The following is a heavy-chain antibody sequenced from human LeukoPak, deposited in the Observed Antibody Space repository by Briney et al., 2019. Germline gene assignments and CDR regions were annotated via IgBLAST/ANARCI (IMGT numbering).Heavy chain of an antibody. CDR3: AKDFWSGDYAGY. CDR1: GFTFSNYG. CDR2: SRNDGNSG. Sequence: GGSLRLSCAASGFTFSNYGMHWVRQAPGKGLEWVAFSRNDGNSGNYADSVKGRFTISRDNSKNTLSLQMNSLRPEDTAVYYCAKDFWSGDYAGYWGRGALVTVSS. V-gene: IGHV3-30*02. D-gene: IGHD3-3*01. J-gene: IGHJ4*02.